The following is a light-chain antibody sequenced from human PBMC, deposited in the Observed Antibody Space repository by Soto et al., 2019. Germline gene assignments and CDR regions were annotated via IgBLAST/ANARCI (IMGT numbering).Light chain of an antibody. CDR2: GAS. Sequence: EIVMTQSPATLSVSPGERATLSCRASQSVSSNLAWYQQKPGRAPRLLIYGASTRATGIPATFSGSGSGTQFTLTISSLQSEDFAVYYCQQYNNWPAITFGQGTRLEIK. V-gene: IGKV3D-15*01. J-gene: IGKJ5*01. CDR3: QQYNNWPAIT. CDR1: QSVSSN.